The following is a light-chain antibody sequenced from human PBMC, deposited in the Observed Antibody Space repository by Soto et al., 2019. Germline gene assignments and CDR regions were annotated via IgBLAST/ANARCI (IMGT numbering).Light chain of an antibody. CDR2: GAS. Sequence: EIVMTQSPATLSVSPGERATLSCRASQSVSSNLAWYQQKPGQAPRLLIYGASTRATGIPARFSGSGSETEFTLTNSRLQSEDFAIFYCQQYNDWPPTWTVGQGTKVEIK. CDR3: QQYNDWPPTWT. V-gene: IGKV3-15*01. J-gene: IGKJ1*01. CDR1: QSVSSN.